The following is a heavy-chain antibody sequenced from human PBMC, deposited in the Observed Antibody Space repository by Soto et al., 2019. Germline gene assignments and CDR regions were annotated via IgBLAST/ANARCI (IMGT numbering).Heavy chain of an antibody. V-gene: IGHV1-2*04. CDR1: GYTFTAYH. D-gene: IGHD3-16*01. Sequence: ASVKVSCKASGYTFTAYHIHWVRQAPGQGLEWMGWINCNNGGTNYAQKFQGWVTMTGDTSINTAYMELSRLTSDDTALYYCARVRRSYLGALFMDVWGQGTTVTVSS. CDR2: INCNNGGT. J-gene: IGHJ6*02. CDR3: ARVRRSYLGALFMDV.